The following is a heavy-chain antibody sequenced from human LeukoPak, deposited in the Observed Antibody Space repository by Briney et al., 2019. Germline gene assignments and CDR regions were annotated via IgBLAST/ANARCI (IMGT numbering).Heavy chain of an antibody. V-gene: IGHV1-2*02. D-gene: IGHD6-19*01. CDR2: INPNNGGT. Sequence: APVNVTCKASGYTFTGNYIHLLRQPHGQGLEWMGWINPNNGGTNYAQTFQGRVTMTRDTSISTAYMELSRLRSDDTAVYYCARDQYSSGQGDYWGQGTLVTVSS. CDR3: ARDQYSSGQGDY. CDR1: GYTFTGNY. J-gene: IGHJ4*02.